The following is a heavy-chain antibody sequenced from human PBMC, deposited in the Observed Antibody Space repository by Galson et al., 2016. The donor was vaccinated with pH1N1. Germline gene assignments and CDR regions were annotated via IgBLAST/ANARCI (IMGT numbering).Heavy chain of an antibody. J-gene: IGHJ4*02. D-gene: IGHD3-22*01. CDR2: ISGGGGST. V-gene: IGHV3-23*01. CDR3: AKHDGSGYYYSRRLH. CDR1: GITFTNFG. Sequence: SLRLSCAVSGITFTNFGMSRLRQAPGKGLEWISAISGGGGSTYHADSVKGRFTISRDNSKNTLNLQMSSLRAEDTAVYYCAKHDGSGYYYSRRLHWGQGTLVTVSS.